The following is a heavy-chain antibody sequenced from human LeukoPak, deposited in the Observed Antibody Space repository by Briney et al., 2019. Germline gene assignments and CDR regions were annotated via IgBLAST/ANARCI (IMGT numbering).Heavy chain of an antibody. Sequence: PSETLSLTCTVSGGSISTYYWSWIRQSPGKGLEWIGSIYYSGSTNYNPSLKSRVTISVDTSKNQFSLELSSVTAADTAVYYCAVNLTRHTFDTWGQGTMGTVSS. J-gene: IGHJ3*02. CDR2: IYYSGST. D-gene: IGHD1-1*01. CDR1: GGSISTYY. CDR3: AVNLTRHTFDT. V-gene: IGHV4-59*08.